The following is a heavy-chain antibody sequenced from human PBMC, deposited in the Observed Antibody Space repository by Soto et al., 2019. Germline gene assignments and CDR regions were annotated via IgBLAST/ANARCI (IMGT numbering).Heavy chain of an antibody. CDR3: ARDGVGSTEYFGYFAY. CDR1: AFTFIGYA. J-gene: IGHJ4*02. V-gene: IGHV3-30*04. D-gene: IGHD1-26*01. Sequence: GGALRLSCSAAAFTFIGYAMSWVRLAPGKGLEWVAVIRFGGRNKYYADSVKGRFTISRDNARNMLYLQMNSLRAEDTAVYYCARDGVGSTEYFGYFAYWGLGTLVTVSS. CDR2: IRFGGRNK.